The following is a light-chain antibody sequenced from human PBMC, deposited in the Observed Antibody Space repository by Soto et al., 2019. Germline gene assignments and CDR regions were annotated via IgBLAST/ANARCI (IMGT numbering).Light chain of an antibody. Sequence: EIVLTQSPGTLSLSPGERATLSCRASQSVDSRFLAWYQQKPGQAPRLLMYGASSRASGIPDRFSGSGSGTDFTLSIRRLEPEDFAVYYCQQYDSSRTFGQGTKVEMK. CDR2: GAS. CDR1: QSVDSRF. J-gene: IGKJ1*01. CDR3: QQYDSSRT. V-gene: IGKV3-20*01.